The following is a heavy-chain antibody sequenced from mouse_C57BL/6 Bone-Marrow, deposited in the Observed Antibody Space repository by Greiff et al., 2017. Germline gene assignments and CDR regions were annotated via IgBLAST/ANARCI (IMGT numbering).Heavy chain of an antibody. V-gene: IGHV1-80*01. CDR1: GYAFSSYW. CDR2: IYPGDGDT. CDR3: SYGSTAGFAY. Sequence: VQLQQSGAELVKPGASVKISCKASGYAFSSYWMNWVKQRPGKGLEWIGQIYPGDGDTNSNGKFKGKATLTADKSSSTAYMQRGSLSAEYSAFYFCSYGSTAGFAYWGQGTLVTVSA. D-gene: IGHD1-1*01. J-gene: IGHJ3*01.